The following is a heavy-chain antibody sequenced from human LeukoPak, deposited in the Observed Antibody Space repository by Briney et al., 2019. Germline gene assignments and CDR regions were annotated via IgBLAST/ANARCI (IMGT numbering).Heavy chain of an antibody. Sequence: PGGSLRLSCAASGFTVSSYGMHWVRQAPGKELEWVAVIWYDGSNKYYADSVKGRFTISRDNSKNTLYLQMNSLRAEDTAVYYCARDRKLVGARGGFDYWGQGTLVTVSS. J-gene: IGHJ4*02. CDR1: GFTVSSYG. CDR3: ARDRKLVGARGGFDY. CDR2: IWYDGSNK. V-gene: IGHV3-33*01. D-gene: IGHD1-26*01.